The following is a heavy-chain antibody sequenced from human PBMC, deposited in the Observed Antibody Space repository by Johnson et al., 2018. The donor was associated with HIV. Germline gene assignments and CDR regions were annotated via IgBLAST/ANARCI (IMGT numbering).Heavy chain of an antibody. CDR3: AREKASEFRELFHKKDASDI. J-gene: IGHJ3*02. CDR1: GFPFGSYW. D-gene: IGHD3-10*01. CDR2: INQDGSEK. V-gene: IGHV3-7*05. Sequence: EVQLVESGGALAQPGGSLRLSCPASGFPFGSYWMNGVRQAPGKGLEWVANINQDGSEKYYVDSVKGRFTISRTNPKTSLHLQMNSLRAEDTAVYYCAREKASEFRELFHKKDASDIWGQGTMVTVSS.